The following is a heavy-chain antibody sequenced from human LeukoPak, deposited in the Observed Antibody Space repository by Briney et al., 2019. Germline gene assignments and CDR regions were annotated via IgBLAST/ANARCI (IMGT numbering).Heavy chain of an antibody. J-gene: IGHJ4*02. CDR3: ARGPSLYYYDSSGYPYYFDY. Sequence: GGSLRLSCAASGFTFSGYSMNWVRHAPGKGLEWVSSISSGSSYIYYADSVKGRFTISRDNAKISLYLQMNSLRAEDTAVYYCARGPSLYYYDSSGYPYYFDYWGQGTLVTVSS. CDR2: ISSGSSYI. CDR1: GFTFSGYS. D-gene: IGHD3-22*01. V-gene: IGHV3-21*01.